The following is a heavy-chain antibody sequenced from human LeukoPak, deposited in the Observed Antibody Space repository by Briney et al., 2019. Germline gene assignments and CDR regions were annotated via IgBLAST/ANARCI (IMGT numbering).Heavy chain of an antibody. Sequence: GASVKVSCKASGYTFTGYYMHWVRQAPGQGLEWMGWINPNSGGTNYAQKFQGRVTMTRDTSISTAYMELSRLRSDDTAVYYCARGSVFGWFGELLFPFDYWGQGTLVTVSS. CDR2: INPNSGGT. D-gene: IGHD3-10*01. CDR1: GYTFTGYY. CDR3: ARGSVFGWFGELLFPFDY. V-gene: IGHV1-2*02. J-gene: IGHJ4*02.